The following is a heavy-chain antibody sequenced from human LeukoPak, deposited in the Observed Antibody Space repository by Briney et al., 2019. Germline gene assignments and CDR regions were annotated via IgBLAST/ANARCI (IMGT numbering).Heavy chain of an antibody. CDR2: FSHRGGT. CDR3: VTEQLGDDNFDY. Sequence: SETLSLTCAVYGGSLSGYYWSWIRQPPGKGLEWIGEFSHRGGTNYNPSLKGRVTISVDTSKNQFSLKLSSVTAADTAVYYCVTEQLGDDNFDYWGQGTLVTVSS. D-gene: IGHD3-10*01. CDR1: GGSLSGYY. V-gene: IGHV4-34*01. J-gene: IGHJ4*02.